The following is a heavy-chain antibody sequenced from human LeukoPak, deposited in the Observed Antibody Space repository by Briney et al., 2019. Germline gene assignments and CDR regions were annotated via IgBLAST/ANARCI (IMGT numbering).Heavy chain of an antibody. Sequence: ASVKVSCKASGYTFTSYDINWVRHATGQGLEWVGWMNPNSGNTGYAQKFQGRVTMTRNTSISTAYMELSSLRSEDTAVYYCARGRYGHYYYGMDVWGQGTTVTVSS. D-gene: IGHD3-9*01. V-gene: IGHV1-8*01. J-gene: IGHJ6*02. CDR1: GYTFTSYD. CDR3: ARGRYGHYYYGMDV. CDR2: MNPNSGNT.